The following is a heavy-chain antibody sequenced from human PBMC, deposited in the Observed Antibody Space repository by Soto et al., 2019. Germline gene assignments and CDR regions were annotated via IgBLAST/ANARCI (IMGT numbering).Heavy chain of an antibody. Sequence: PVGSLRLSCAASGFTFSIYSMNWVRQAPGKGLEWVSLISGSGGSTHYADSVEGRFTISRDNIQHSVHLQMNSLRPEDTALYYCARDTGLYHDGMDVWGLGTRVTVSS. D-gene: IGHD2-2*01. CDR3: ARDTGLYHDGMDV. CDR1: GFTFSIYS. V-gene: IGHV3-23*01. CDR2: ISGSGGST. J-gene: IGHJ6*02.